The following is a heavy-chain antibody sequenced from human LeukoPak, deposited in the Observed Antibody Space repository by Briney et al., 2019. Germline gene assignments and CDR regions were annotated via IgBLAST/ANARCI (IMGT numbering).Heavy chain of an antibody. CDR1: GFTFSSYE. V-gene: IGHV3-48*03. CDR2: ISSSGSTI. CDR3: ARTEKYFGSGNYDC. J-gene: IGHJ4*02. D-gene: IGHD3-10*01. Sequence: GGSLRLSCAASGFTFSSYEMNWVRQAPGKGLEWVSYISSSGSTIYYADSVKGRFTISRDNAKNSLYLQMNSLRAEDTAMYYCARTEKYFGSGNYDCWGQGTLVTVSS.